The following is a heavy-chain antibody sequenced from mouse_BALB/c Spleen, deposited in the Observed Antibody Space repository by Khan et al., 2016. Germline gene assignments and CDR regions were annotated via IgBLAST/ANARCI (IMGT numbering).Heavy chain of an antibody. D-gene: IGHD1-1*01. CDR3: ARHGSSYDYYAMDY. CDR2: IYPGDGDT. Sequence: QVQLQQSGAELVRPGSSVKISCKASGYAFSSYWMNWVKQRPGQGLEWIGQIYPGDGDTNYNGKFKGKATLTADKSSSTAYMQLNSLTSEDSAVYFCARHGSSYDYYAMDYWGQGTSVTVSS. CDR1: GYAFSSYW. J-gene: IGHJ4*01. V-gene: IGHV1-80*01.